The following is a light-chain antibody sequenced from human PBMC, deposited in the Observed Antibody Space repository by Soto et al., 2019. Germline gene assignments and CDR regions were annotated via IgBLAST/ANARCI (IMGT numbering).Light chain of an antibody. Sequence: PAERATVPYRASQSVGGSSLAWYQQRPGQAPRLLIYDTSKRATGIPDRFSGSGSGTDFTRTISRLEPEDFAVYYCQQYQNSPRTFGQGTKVDTK. V-gene: IGKV3-20*01. CDR3: QQYQNSPRT. J-gene: IGKJ1*01. CDR2: DTS. CDR1: QSVGGSS.